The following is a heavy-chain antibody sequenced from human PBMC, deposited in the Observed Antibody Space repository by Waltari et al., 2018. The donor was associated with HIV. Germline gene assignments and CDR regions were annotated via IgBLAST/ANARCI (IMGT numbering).Heavy chain of an antibody. D-gene: IGHD1-26*01. CDR1: GGSIRDSYYY. CDR2: MFSSGSA. Sequence: QLHLQESGPGLVKPSETLSLTCSVSGGSIRDSYYYWGWIRQPPGKGLEWIGRMFSSGSAYDNPPLKSRVTIAVDTSKNQFSLKLSSVTAADTALYFCARHEPRSTWFDPWGQGTLVTVSS. V-gene: IGHV4-39*01. CDR3: ARHEPRSTWFDP. J-gene: IGHJ5*02.